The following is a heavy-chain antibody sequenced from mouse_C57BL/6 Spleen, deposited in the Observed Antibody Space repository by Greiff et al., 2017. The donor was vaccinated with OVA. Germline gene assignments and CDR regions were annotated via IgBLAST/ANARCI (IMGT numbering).Heavy chain of an antibody. V-gene: IGHV1-50*01. J-gene: IGHJ3*01. CDR3: AKPGAQATGRAWFAY. CDR1: GYTFTSYW. CDR2: IDPSDSYT. D-gene: IGHD3-2*02. Sequence: QVQLQQPGAELVKPGASVKLSCKASGYTFTSYWMQWVKQRPGQGLEWIGEIDPSDSYTNYNQKFKGKATLTVDTSSSTAYMQLSSLTSEDSAVYYCAKPGAQATGRAWFAYWGQGTLVTVSA.